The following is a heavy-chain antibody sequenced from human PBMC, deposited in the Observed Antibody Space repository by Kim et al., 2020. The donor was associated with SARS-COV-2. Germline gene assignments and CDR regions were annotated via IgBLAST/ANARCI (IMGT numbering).Heavy chain of an antibody. CDR2: ISYDGSNK. Sequence: GGSLRLSCAASGFTFSSYAMHWVRQAPGKGLEWVAVISYDGSNKYYADSVKGRFTISRDNSKNTLYLQMNSLRAEDTAVYYCARARQRITMVRGVNNPPGLWYYGMDDWGQGTTVTVSS. J-gene: IGHJ6*02. V-gene: IGHV3-30-3*01. CDR1: GFTFSSYA. D-gene: IGHD3-10*01. CDR3: ARARQRITMVRGVNNPPGLWYYGMDD.